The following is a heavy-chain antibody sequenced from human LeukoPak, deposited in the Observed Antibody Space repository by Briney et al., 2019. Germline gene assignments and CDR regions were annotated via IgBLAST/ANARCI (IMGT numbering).Heavy chain of an antibody. D-gene: IGHD4-17*01. CDR2: IKRKTDGGTT. J-gene: IGHJ4*02. CDR3: TASLDYGEYYFDN. Sequence: GGSPRLSCAASGFTFTDVWMTWVRQAPGKGLEWVGRIKRKTDGGTTDYAAPVKGRFTIPRDDSQNTLYLQMNSLKTEDTGVYYCTASLDYGEYYFDNWGQGTLVTVSS. V-gene: IGHV3-15*01. CDR1: GFTFTDVW.